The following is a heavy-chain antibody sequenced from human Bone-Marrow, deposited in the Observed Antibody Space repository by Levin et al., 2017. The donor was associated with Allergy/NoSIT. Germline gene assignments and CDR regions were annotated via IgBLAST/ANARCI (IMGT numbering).Heavy chain of an antibody. CDR2: INPSGGST. V-gene: IGHV1-46*01. D-gene: IGHD5-12*01. Sequence: ASVKVSCKASGYTFTSYYMHWVRQAPGQGLEWMGIINPSGGSTSYAQKFQGRVTMTRDTSTSTVYMELSSLRSEDTAVYYCARERVATINDCYYYYGMDVWGQGTTVTVSS. CDR1: GYTFTSYY. J-gene: IGHJ6*02. CDR3: ARERVATINDCYYYYGMDV.